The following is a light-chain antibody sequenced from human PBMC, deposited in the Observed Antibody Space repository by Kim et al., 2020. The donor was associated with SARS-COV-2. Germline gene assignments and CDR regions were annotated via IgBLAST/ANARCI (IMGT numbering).Light chain of an antibody. J-gene: IGLJ3*02. CDR2: GNN. CDR3: QSYDSSLSGSGV. CDR1: SSNIGAGYD. Sequence: VTISCTGSSSNIGAGYDGHWYQQHPGTAPKLLIYGNNNRPSGVPDRFSGSKSGTSASLAITGLQAEDEADYYCQSYDSSLSGSGVFGGGTQLTVL. V-gene: IGLV1-40*01.